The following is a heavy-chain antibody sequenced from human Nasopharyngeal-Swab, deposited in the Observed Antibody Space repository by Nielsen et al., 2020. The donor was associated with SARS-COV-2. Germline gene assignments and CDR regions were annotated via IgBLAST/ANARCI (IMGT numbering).Heavy chain of an antibody. CDR1: GFTFSSYA. V-gene: IGHV3-23*01. D-gene: IGHD6-13*01. CDR2: ISGSGGST. Sequence: GGSLRLSCAASGFTFSSYAMSWVRQAPGKGLEWVSVISGSGGSTYYADSVKGRFTISRDNAKNSLFLQMNSLRAEDTAFYYCAKDIRASSWSLQFDYWGRGTPVTVSS. CDR3: AKDIRASSWSLQFDY. J-gene: IGHJ4*02.